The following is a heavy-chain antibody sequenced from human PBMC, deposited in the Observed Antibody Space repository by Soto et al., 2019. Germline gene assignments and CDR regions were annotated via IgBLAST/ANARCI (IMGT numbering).Heavy chain of an antibody. CDR2: MNPNSGNT. J-gene: IGHJ5*02. CDR3: ARGSAYDFWSGYFNYNWFDP. V-gene: IGHV1-8*01. Sequence: QVQLVQSGAEVKKPGASVKVSCKASGYTFTSYDINWVRQATGQGLEWMGWMNPNSGNTGYAQKFQGRVTRTRNTSISTGYMELSSLRSEDTAVYYCARGSAYDFWSGYFNYNWFDPWGQGTLVTVSS. D-gene: IGHD3-3*01. CDR1: GYTFTSYD.